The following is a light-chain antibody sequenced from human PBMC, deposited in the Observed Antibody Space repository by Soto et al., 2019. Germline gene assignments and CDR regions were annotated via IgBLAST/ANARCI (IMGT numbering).Light chain of an antibody. Sequence: EIVMTHSPSTLSLSPGDSATLSCRASQSVSSNVAWYQQIPGQTPRLLIYGASTRATGIPVRFSGSGSGTEFTLTISSLQSEDFAVYYCHQYDDGPYTFGQGTKVAIK. J-gene: IGKJ2*01. CDR2: GAS. CDR3: HQYDDGPYT. V-gene: IGKV3-15*01. CDR1: QSVSSN.